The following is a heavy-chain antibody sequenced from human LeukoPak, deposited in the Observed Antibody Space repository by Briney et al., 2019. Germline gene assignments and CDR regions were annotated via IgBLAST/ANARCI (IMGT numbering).Heavy chain of an antibody. CDR2: IWNDGKKA. Sequence: GMSLRLSCAASGLTFSTYGFHWIRQAPGKGLEWVSLIWNDGKKAEYADSVKGRFTIFRDNSKNTVYLQMNSLRVEDTAVYYCARDHNYAFDNWGQGTLISVSS. V-gene: IGHV3-33*01. D-gene: IGHD1-1*01. J-gene: IGHJ4*02. CDR1: GLTFSTYG. CDR3: ARDHNYAFDN.